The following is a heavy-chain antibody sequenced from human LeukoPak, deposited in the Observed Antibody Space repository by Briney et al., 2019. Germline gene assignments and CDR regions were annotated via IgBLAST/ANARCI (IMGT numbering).Heavy chain of an antibody. Sequence: ASVKVSCKTSGYTFTNYGITWVRQAPGQGLEWMGWINTYNGNTNYAQKLQGRVTMTTDTSTSTAYMELRSLRSDDTAVYYCARDQWGYCSSTSCPQGYWGQGTLVTVSS. CDR1: GYTFTNYG. CDR3: ARDQWGYCSSTSCPQGY. V-gene: IGHV1-18*01. CDR2: INTYNGNT. J-gene: IGHJ4*02. D-gene: IGHD2-2*01.